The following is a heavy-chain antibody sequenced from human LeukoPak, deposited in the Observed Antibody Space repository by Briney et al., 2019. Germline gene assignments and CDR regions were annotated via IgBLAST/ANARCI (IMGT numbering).Heavy chain of an antibody. CDR2: MNPNSGNT. CDR1: GYTFTSYG. CDR3: TRGSIARMIDY. D-gene: IGHD6-13*01. V-gene: IGHV1-8*02. J-gene: IGHJ4*02. Sequence: ASVKVSCKASGYTFTSYGISWVRQATGQGREWMGWMNPNSGNTGYAQKFQGRVTMTRNTSISTAYMELSSLRSEDTAVYYCTRGSIARMIDYWGQGTLVTVSS.